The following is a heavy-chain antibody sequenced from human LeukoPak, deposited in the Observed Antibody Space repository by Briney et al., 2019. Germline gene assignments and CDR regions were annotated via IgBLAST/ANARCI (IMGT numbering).Heavy chain of an antibody. D-gene: IGHD5-18*01. CDR3: ARVGYSYGSSWFDP. CDR2: ISSSSSTI. J-gene: IGHJ5*02. CDR1: GFTFSSYS. V-gene: IGHV3-48*04. Sequence: GGSLRLSCAASGFTFSSYSMNWVRQAPGKGLEWVSYISSSSSTIYYADSVKGRFTTSRDNAKNSLYLQMNSLRAEDTAVYYCARVGYSYGSSWFDPWGQGTLVTVSS.